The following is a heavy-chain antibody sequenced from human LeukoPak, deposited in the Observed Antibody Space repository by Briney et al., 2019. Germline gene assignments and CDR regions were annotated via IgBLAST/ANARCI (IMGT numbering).Heavy chain of an antibody. Sequence: ASVKVSCKVSGYTLTELSMHWVRQAPGKGLEWMGGFDPEDGETIYAQKLQGRVTMTTDTSTSTAYMELRSLRSDDTAVYYCARIFHSSGYYPPDSFDYWGQGTLVTVSS. J-gene: IGHJ4*02. CDR3: ARIFHSSGYYPPDSFDY. D-gene: IGHD3-22*01. CDR1: GYTLTELS. CDR2: FDPEDGET. V-gene: IGHV1-24*01.